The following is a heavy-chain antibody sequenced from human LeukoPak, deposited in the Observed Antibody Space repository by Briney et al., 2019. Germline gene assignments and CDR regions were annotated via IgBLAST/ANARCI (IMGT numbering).Heavy chain of an antibody. CDR3: AREHQRSGRSDGFDY. CDR2: IYTSGST. D-gene: IGHD1-26*01. J-gene: IGHJ4*02. V-gene: IGHV4-4*07. Sequence: NPSETLSLTCTVSGGSISSYYWSWIRQPAGKGLEWIGRIYTSGSTNYNPSLKSRVTMSVDTSKNQFSLKLSSVTAADTAVYYCAREHQRSGRSDGFDYWGQGTLVTVSS. CDR1: GGSISSYY.